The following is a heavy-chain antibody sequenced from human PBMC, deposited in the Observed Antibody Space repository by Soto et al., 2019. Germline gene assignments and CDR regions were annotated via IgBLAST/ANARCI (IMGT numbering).Heavy chain of an antibody. CDR3: GTSCGYWYFAV. CDR1: VADINSAGFT. V-gene: IGHV4-31*03. D-gene: IGHD2-21*02. Sequence: SETLSLTCTVSVADINSAGFTWTWIRQPAGKGLEWLGYISHSGSTYYNPSLKSRLSISVDTSKNHFSLTLTSVTAADAAVYYGGTSCGYWYFAVWGLGTKVTVSS. CDR2: ISHSGST. J-gene: IGHJ6*02.